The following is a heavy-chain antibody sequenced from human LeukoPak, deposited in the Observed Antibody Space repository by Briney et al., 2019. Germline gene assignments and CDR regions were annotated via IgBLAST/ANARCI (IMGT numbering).Heavy chain of an antibody. CDR1: GFTLSSYA. V-gene: IGHV3-21*04. Sequence: GGSLRLSCATSGFTLSSYAMNWVRQAPGKGLEWVSSISRSSTYKFYADSVKGRFTVSRDNAKNSLYLQMNSLRAEDTAVYYCAKWGDYDVLTGYYVSDYWGQGTLVTVSS. J-gene: IGHJ4*02. D-gene: IGHD3-9*01. CDR3: AKWGDYDVLTGYYVSDY. CDR2: ISRSSTYK.